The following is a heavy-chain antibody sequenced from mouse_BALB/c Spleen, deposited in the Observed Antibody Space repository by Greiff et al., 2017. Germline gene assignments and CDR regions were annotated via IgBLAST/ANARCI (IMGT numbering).Heavy chain of an antibody. D-gene: IGHD2-4*01. J-gene: IGHJ3*01. CDR3: ARWEDYDYDEGAWFAY. CDR1: GYTFTSYY. Sequence: QVQLQQSGPELVKPGASVRISCKASGYTFTSYYIHWVKQRPGQGLEWIGWIYPGNVNTKYNEKFKGKATLTADKSSSTAYMQLSSLTSEDSAVYFCARWEDYDYDEGAWFAYWGQGTLVTVSA. CDR2: IYPGNVNT. V-gene: IGHV1S56*01.